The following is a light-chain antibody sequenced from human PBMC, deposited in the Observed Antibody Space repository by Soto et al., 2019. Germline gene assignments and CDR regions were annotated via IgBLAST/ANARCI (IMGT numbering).Light chain of an antibody. Sequence: QSALTQPRSVSGSPGQSVTISCTGTSSDVGGYNYVSWYQQHPGKAPKLMIYDVSKRPSGVPDRFSGSKSGNTASLTISGLKAEDGADYCGYSYAGGYTENFVFGPGTKLTV. CDR3: YSYAGGYTENFV. J-gene: IGLJ1*01. CDR2: DVS. CDR1: SSDVGGYNY. V-gene: IGLV2-11*01.